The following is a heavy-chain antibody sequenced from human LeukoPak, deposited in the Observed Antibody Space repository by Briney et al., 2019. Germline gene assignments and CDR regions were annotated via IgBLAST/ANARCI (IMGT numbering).Heavy chain of an antibody. CDR3: TRLSLRGSYDY. Sequence: GGSLRLSCAASGFTFSSYAMSWVRQAPGKGLEWVSAISGSGGSTYYADSVKGRFTISRDNSKNTLYLQMNSLRAEDTAVYYCTRLSLRGSYDYWGQGTMVTVSS. J-gene: IGHJ3*01. V-gene: IGHV3-23*01. CDR1: GFTFSSYA. CDR2: ISGSGGST. D-gene: IGHD1-26*01.